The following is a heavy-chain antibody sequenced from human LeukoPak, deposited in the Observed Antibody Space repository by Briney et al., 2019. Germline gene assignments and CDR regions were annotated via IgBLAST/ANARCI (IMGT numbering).Heavy chain of an antibody. Sequence: SETLSLTCTVSGGSISSGGYYWSWIRQHPGKGLEWIAYIHHSGITHYNPSLKSRVTMSVDTSKNLFSLRLSSVTAADTAVYYCARQYASGSLNWFDPWGQGTLVTVSS. J-gene: IGHJ5*02. CDR2: IHHSGIT. V-gene: IGHV4-31*03. CDR1: GGSISSGGYY. D-gene: IGHD3-10*01. CDR3: ARQYASGSLNWFDP.